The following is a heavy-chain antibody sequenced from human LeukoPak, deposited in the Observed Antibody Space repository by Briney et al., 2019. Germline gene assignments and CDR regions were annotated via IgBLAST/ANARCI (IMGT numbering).Heavy chain of an antibody. D-gene: IGHD3-3*01. CDR3: ARQGFRRFDP. CDR2: TYYTSKWYN. CDR1: GDSVSSNRAA. V-gene: IGHV6-1*01. Sequence: SQTLSLTCAISGDSVSSNRAAWNWFRQSPSRGLEWLGRTYYTSKWYNDYAVSVKSRITVNPDTSKNQFSLHLNSVTPQDTAVYYCARQGFRRFDPWGQGTLVTVSS. J-gene: IGHJ5*02.